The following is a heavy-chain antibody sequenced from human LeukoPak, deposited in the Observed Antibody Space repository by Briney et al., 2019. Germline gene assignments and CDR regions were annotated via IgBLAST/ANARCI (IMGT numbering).Heavy chain of an antibody. D-gene: IGHD1-1*01. V-gene: IGHV1-2*02. CDR3: ARRLGAGSTLGY. J-gene: IGHJ4*02. CDR2: INPNSGGT. Sequence: ASVKVSCKASGYTLTGYYMHWVRQAPGQGLEWVGWINPNSGGTKYAQEFQGRVTVTRDTSISTAYMELSSLRSDDTAVYYCARRLGAGSTLGYWGQGTLVTVSS. CDR1: GYTLTGYY.